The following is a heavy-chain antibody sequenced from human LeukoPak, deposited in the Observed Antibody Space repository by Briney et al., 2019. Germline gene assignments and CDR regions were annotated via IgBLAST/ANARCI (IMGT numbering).Heavy chain of an antibody. CDR2: IWYDGSNK. CDR1: GFTFSSYG. J-gene: IGHJ4*02. CDR3: VKEGPRSAFDY. V-gene: IGHV3-33*06. Sequence: GGSLRLSCAASGFTFSSYGMHWVRQAPGKGLEWVAVIWYDGSNKYYADSVKGRFTISRDNSKNTLYLQMNSLRAEDTAVYYCVKEGPRSAFDYWGQGTLVTVSS.